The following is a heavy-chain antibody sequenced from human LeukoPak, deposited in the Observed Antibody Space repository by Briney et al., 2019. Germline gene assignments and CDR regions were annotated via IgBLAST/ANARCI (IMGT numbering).Heavy chain of an antibody. Sequence: GGSLRLSCAASGFTFTSYLMNWVRQAPGKGLEWVSGITDTGANTYYADSVKGRFTISRDNAKNSLYLQMNSLRAEDTAVYYCARDAAVQQLGYYYYYMDVWGKGTTVTVSS. J-gene: IGHJ6*03. D-gene: IGHD6-13*01. CDR3: ARDAAVQQLGYYYYYMDV. CDR1: GFTFTSYL. CDR2: ITDTGANT. V-gene: IGHV3-21*01.